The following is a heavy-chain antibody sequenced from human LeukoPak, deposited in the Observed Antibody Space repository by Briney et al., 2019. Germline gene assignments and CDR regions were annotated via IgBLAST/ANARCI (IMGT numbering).Heavy chain of an antibody. J-gene: IGHJ6*02. CDR1: GGSFSGYF. CDR3: ARGLRFLVV. CDR2: INHSGST. D-gene: IGHD3-3*01. Sequence: PSDTLSLTSAVYGGSFSGYFWSWIRQPPGKGLEWIGEINHSGSTNYNPSLKSRVTISVDTSKNQFSLKLSSVTAADTAVYYCARGLRFLVVWGQGTTVTVSS. V-gene: IGHV4-34*01.